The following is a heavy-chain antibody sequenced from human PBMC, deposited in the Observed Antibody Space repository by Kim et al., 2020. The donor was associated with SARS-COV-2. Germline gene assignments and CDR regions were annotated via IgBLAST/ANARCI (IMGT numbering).Heavy chain of an antibody. CDR3: AKVVVAGTHYFDY. CDR2: VSSDGSKK. Sequence: GGSLRLSCAASGFTFSSYGMHWVRQAPGKGLEWVAVVSSDGSKKYYTDSVKGRFTISRDNSKNILYLQMDSLRVEDTAVYYCAKVVVAGTHYFDYWGQGTLVTISS. V-gene: IGHV3-30*18. D-gene: IGHD6-19*01. J-gene: IGHJ4*02. CDR1: GFTFSSYG.